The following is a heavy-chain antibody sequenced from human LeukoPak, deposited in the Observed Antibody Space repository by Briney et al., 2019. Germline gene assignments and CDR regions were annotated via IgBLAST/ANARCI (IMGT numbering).Heavy chain of an antibody. V-gene: IGHV3-64*02. CDR3: AREWVEYSNTWSHFDY. D-gene: IGHD6-13*01. CDR1: GFTFSSYA. CDR2: ISSNGGST. Sequence: RGSLRLSCAASGFTFSSYAMHWVRQAPGKGLEYVSAISSNGGSTYYADSVRGRFTISRDNSKNMLYLQMGSLRAEDMAVYYCAREWVEYSNTWSHFDYWGQGTLVTVSS. J-gene: IGHJ4*02.